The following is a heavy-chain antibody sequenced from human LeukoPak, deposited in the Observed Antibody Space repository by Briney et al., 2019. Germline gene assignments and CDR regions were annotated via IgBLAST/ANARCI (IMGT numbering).Heavy chain of an antibody. J-gene: IGHJ5*02. CDR2: INPNSGGT. D-gene: IGHD3-22*01. CDR3: ARDGIVVVTSPEYNWFDP. Sequence: ASVKVSCKASGYTFTSYGISWVRQAPGQGLEWMGWINPNSGGTNYAQKFQGRVTMTRDTSISTAYMELSRLRSDDTAVYYCARDGIVVVTSPEYNWFDPWGQGTLVTVSS. CDR1: GYTFTSYG. V-gene: IGHV1-2*02.